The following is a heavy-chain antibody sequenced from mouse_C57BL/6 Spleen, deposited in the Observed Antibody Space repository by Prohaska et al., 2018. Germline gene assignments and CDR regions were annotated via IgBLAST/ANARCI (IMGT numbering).Heavy chain of an antibody. CDR3: ATGNYFDY. CDR2: FTMYSDAT. J-gene: IGHJ2*01. CDR1: YFAFMASA. V-gene: IGHV1-49*01. D-gene: IGHD4-1*01. Sequence: QRELPQSGAELVRPGSSVKLSFKDSYFAFMASAMHWVKQRPGHGLEWIGSFTMYSDATEYSENFKGKATLTANTSSSTAYMELSSLTSEDSAVYYCATGNYFDYWGQGTTLTVSS.